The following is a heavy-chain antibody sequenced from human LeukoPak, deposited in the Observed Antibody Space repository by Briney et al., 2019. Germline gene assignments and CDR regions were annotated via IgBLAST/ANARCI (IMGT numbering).Heavy chain of an antibody. CDR3: ARMVTATSNWFDP. Sequence: PSETLSLTCTFSSGSISNYYWSWIRRPPGKGLEWIGYISYSGSTNYNPSLRSRVTISEDTSKNQFSLKLNSVTAADTAVYYCARMVTATSNWFDPWGQGTLVTVSS. CDR2: ISYSGST. J-gene: IGHJ5*02. CDR1: SGSISNYY. V-gene: IGHV4-59*08. D-gene: IGHD2-21*02.